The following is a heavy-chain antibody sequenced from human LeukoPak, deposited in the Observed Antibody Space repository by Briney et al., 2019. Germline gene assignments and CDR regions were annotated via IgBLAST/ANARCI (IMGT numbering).Heavy chain of an antibody. V-gene: IGHV4-38-2*02. Sequence: PSETLSLTCAVSGYSISSGYYWGWIRQPPGKGLEWIGSIYHSGSTYYNPSLKSRVTISVDTSKNQFSLKLSSVTAADTAVYYCAREPTYYGSGSYYRLYYFDYWGQGTLVTVSS. J-gene: IGHJ4*02. CDR2: IYHSGST. CDR1: GYSISSGYY. D-gene: IGHD3-10*01. CDR3: AREPTYYGSGSYYRLYYFDY.